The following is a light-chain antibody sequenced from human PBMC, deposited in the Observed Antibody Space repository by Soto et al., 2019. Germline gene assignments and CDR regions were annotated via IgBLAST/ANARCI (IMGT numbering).Light chain of an antibody. J-gene: IGLJ3*02. CDR1: SSNFGAGYD. V-gene: IGLV1-40*01. Sequence: QSVLTQPPSVSGAPGQRITISCTGSSSNFGAGYDVHWYQQLPGRAPKLLIYDTNNRPSGVHDRFSGSRSGTSASLAVTGLPAGDEAAYYCQSYDDSLKLVFGGGINLIVL. CDR3: QSYDDSLKLV. CDR2: DTN.